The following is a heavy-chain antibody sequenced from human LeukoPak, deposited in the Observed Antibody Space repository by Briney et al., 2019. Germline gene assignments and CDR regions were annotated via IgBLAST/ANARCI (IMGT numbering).Heavy chain of an antibody. Sequence: PSETLSLTCTVSGVSISSGSYFWSWIRQPAGKGLEWVGRVYASGSTDYNPSLKSRVTISVDTSNNQFSLKLSSVTAADTAVYYCARQYCTSTTCRTFDIWGQGTMVTVSS. CDR2: VYASGST. J-gene: IGHJ3*02. CDR1: GVSISSGSYF. V-gene: IGHV4-61*02. CDR3: ARQYCTSTTCRTFDI. D-gene: IGHD2-2*01.